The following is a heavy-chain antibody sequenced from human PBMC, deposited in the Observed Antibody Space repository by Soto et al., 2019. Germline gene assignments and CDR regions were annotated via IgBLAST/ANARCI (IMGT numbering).Heavy chain of an antibody. CDR2: INPNSGGT. J-gene: IGHJ4*02. Sequence: GASVKVSCKASGGTFSSYAISWVRQAPGQGLEWMGWINPNSGGTNYAQKLQGRVTMTTDTSTSTAYMELRSLRSDDTAVYYCARSPRYDSSGYLTTFDYWGQGTLVTVSS. CDR1: GGTFSSYA. CDR3: ARSPRYDSSGYLTTFDY. V-gene: IGHV1-18*01. D-gene: IGHD3-22*01.